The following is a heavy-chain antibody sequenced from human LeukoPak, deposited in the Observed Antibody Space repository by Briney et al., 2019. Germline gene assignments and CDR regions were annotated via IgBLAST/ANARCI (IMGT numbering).Heavy chain of an antibody. Sequence: GGSLRLSCAGSGFTFSDYWMTWVRQAPGKGLEWVSAIGGNNISTYHADSVKGRFTISRDNAKNSLYLHMNSLRAEDTAIYYCASRERGIAFDIWGRGTVVTVSS. CDR1: GFTFSDYW. V-gene: IGHV3-21*01. CDR2: IGGNNIST. J-gene: IGHJ3*02. CDR3: ASRERGIAFDI. D-gene: IGHD7-27*01.